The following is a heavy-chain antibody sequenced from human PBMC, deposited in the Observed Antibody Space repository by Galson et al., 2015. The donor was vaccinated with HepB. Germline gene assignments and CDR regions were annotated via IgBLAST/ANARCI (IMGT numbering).Heavy chain of an antibody. CDR3: ARHYGMDV. J-gene: IGHJ6*02. Sequence: SLRLSCAASGFTFSSYGMHWVRQAPGKGLEWVAVISYDGSNKYYADSVKGRFTISRDNSKNTLYLQMNSLRAEDTAVYYCARHYGMDVWGQGTTVTVSS. V-gene: IGHV3-30*03. CDR2: ISYDGSNK. CDR1: GFTFSSYG.